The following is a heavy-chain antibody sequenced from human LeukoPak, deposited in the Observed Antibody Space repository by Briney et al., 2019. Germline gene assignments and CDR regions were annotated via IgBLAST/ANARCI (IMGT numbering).Heavy chain of an antibody. CDR3: ARAPAAGQAFDY. Sequence: GGSLRLSCAASGFTFSSYGMHWVRQAPGEGLEWVAVIWYDGSNKYYADSVKGRFTISRDNSKNTLYLQMNSLRAEDTAVYYCARAPAAGQAFDYWGQGTLVTVSS. CDR1: GFTFSSYG. J-gene: IGHJ4*02. CDR2: IWYDGSNK. D-gene: IGHD6-13*01. V-gene: IGHV3-33*01.